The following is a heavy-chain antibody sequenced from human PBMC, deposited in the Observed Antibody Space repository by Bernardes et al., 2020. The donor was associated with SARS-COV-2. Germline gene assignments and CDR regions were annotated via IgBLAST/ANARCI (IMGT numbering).Heavy chain of an antibody. V-gene: IGHV3-23*01. CDR1: GFTFSTYA. J-gene: IGHJ4*02. CDR3: TRGPISGYGSFGV. Sequence: GGSLRLSCAASGFTFSTYAMSWVRQAPGKGLEWVSSISNSGTVAFYADSVKGRFTISRDNAKNTLYLQMSSLSAEDTAVYYCTRGPISGYGSFGVWGQGTLVTVSS. D-gene: IGHD3-22*01. CDR2: ISNSGTVA.